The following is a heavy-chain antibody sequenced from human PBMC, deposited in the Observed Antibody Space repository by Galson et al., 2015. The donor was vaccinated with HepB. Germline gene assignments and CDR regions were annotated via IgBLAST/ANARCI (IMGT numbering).Heavy chain of an antibody. CDR3: AKESTVTTKNWFDP. Sequence: SLRLSCAASGFSFSSYGMHWVRQAPGKGLEWGTFIRYDGTNEYYADSVKGRFTISRDNSKNTLYLQMNSLRAEDTAVYYCAKESTVTTKNWFDPWGQGTLVTVSS. J-gene: IGHJ5*02. D-gene: IGHD4-17*01. CDR2: IRYDGTNE. V-gene: IGHV3-30*02. CDR1: GFSFSSYG.